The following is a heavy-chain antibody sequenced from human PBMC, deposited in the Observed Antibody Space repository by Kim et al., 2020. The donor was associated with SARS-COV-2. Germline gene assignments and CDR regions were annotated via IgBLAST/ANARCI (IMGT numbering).Heavy chain of an antibody. CDR1: GFTFSSHA. Sequence: GGSLRPSCAASGFTFSSHAIHWVRQAPGKGLEWVTVISYNGGDKKFADSVKGRFTISRDNSKNTLYLQMNSLRPEDTAVYYCARDRAIPAAVYYFDHWGQGTPVTVSS. D-gene: IGHD6-13*01. V-gene: IGHV3-30*04. CDR3: ARDRAIPAAVYYFDH. CDR2: ISYNGGDK. J-gene: IGHJ4*02.